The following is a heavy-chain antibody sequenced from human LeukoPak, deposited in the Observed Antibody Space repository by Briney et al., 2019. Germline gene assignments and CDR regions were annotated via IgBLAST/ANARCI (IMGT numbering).Heavy chain of an antibody. CDR3: ARYSLQQLPPSYFDY. J-gene: IGHJ4*02. D-gene: IGHD6-13*01. Sequence: GGSLRLSCAASGFTFSSYEMNWVRQAPGKGLEWVSYISSSGSTIYYADSVKGRFTISGDNAKNSLYLQMNSLRAEDTAVYYCARYSLQQLPPSYFDYWGQGTLVTVSS. CDR1: GFTFSSYE. CDR2: ISSSGSTI. V-gene: IGHV3-48*03.